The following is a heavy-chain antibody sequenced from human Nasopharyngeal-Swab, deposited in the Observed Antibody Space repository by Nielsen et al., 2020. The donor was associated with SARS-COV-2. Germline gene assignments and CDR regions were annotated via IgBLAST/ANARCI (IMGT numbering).Heavy chain of an antibody. CDR2: IYYSGST. D-gene: IGHD2-15*01. J-gene: IGHJ4*02. Sequence: SETLSLTCAVSGGSISSGGYSWSWIRQPPGKGLEWIGSIYYSGSTYYNPSLKSRVTISVDTSKNQFSLKLSSVTAADTAVYYCARHFVVVAATAEGYFDYWGQGTLVTVSS. V-gene: IGHV4-30-2*03. CDR1: GGSISSGGYS. CDR3: ARHFVVVAATAEGYFDY.